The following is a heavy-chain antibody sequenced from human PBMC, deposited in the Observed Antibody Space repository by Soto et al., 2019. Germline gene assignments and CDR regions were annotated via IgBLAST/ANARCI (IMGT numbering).Heavy chain of an antibody. V-gene: IGHV3-30-3*01. CDR1: GFTFSSYA. Sequence: GGSLRLSCAASGFTFSSYAMHWVRQAPGKGLEWVAVISYDGSNKYYADSVKGRFTISRDNSKNTLYLQMNSLRAEDTAVYYCARDLGSYSSSWYYYYYGMDVWGQGTTVTVSS. D-gene: IGHD6-13*01. CDR2: ISYDGSNK. J-gene: IGHJ6*02. CDR3: ARDLGSYSSSWYYYYYGMDV.